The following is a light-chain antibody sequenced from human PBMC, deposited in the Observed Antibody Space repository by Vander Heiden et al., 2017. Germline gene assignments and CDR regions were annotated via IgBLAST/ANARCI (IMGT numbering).Light chain of an antibody. V-gene: IGKV2-28*01. CDR1: QSLLHSNGYNY. CDR3: MQAQQTPLT. J-gene: IGKJ4*02. CDR2: LGS. Sequence: DIVMTPSPLSLPVSPGEQASISCRSSQSLLHSNGYNYLDWYLQKPGQSPQLLIYLGSNRASGVPDRFSGSGSGTDFTLKISRVEAEDVGVYYCMQAQQTPLTFGGGTKVEIK.